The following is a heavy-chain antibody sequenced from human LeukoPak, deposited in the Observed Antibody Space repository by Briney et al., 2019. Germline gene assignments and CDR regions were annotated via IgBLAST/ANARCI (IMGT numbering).Heavy chain of an antibody. CDR3: ARHKYSGSFDY. Sequence: SETLSLTCAVYGGSFSGYYWSWIRQPPGKGLEWIGSIYHSGSTYYNPSLKSRVTISVDTSKNQFSLKLSSVTAADTAVYYCARHKYSGSFDYWGQGTLVTVSS. CDR1: GGSFSGYY. CDR2: IYHSGST. V-gene: IGHV4-34*01. J-gene: IGHJ4*02. D-gene: IGHD1-26*01.